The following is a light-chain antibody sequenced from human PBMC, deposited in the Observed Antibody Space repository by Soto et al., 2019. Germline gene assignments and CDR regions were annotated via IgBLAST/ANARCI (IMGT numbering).Light chain of an antibody. CDR1: SSNIGAGYD. V-gene: IGLV1-40*01. CDR3: QSHDTSLSGSRV. CDR2: GNN. J-gene: IGLJ1*01. Sequence: QSVLTQPPSVSGAPGQRVTISCTGSSSNIGAGYDVHWYQQLPGTAPQLLIYGNNNRPSGVPDRFSGSKSGTSASLAITGLLPEDEADYYCQSHDTSLSGSRVFGTGTKLTVL.